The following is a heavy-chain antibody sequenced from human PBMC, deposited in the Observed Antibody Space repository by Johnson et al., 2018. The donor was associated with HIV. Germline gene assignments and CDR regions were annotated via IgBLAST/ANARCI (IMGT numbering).Heavy chain of an antibody. CDR3: ARGPSSGWYRGAFDI. Sequence: MQLVESGGGLVQPGGSLRLSCAASGFTFSSYWMSWVRQAPGKGLAWVANIKQDGSETYYADSVKGRLPISRDKAKNSLYLQMNSLRAEDTAVYYCARGPSSGWYRGAFDIWGQGTMVTVSS. J-gene: IGHJ3*02. CDR2: IKQDGSET. CDR1: GFTFSSYW. V-gene: IGHV3-7*04. D-gene: IGHD6-19*01.